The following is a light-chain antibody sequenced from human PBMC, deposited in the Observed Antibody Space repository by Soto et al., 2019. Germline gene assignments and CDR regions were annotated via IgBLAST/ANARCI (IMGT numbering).Light chain of an antibody. CDR3: QQYYNWPRT. V-gene: IGKV3-15*01. J-gene: IGKJ1*01. CDR1: QSISSY. Sequence: EIVLTQSPATLSLSPGERATLSCRASQSISSYLAWYQHKPGQAPRLLTYGASTRATGIPARFSGSGSGTEFTLTISSLKNEDFAVYYCQQYYNWPRTFGQGTKVDIK. CDR2: GAS.